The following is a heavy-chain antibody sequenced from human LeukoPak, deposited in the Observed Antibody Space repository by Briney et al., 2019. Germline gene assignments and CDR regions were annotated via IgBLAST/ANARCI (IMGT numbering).Heavy chain of an antibody. D-gene: IGHD3-3*01. Sequence: SETLSLTCTVSGGSISSYYWSWIRQPPGKGLEWIGYIYYSGSTNYNPSLKSRVTISVDTSKNQFSLKLSSVTAADTAVYYCASATEWSLLDYWGHGTLVTVSS. CDR2: IYYSGST. CDR1: GGSISSYY. V-gene: IGHV4-59*01. CDR3: ASATEWSLLDY. J-gene: IGHJ4*01.